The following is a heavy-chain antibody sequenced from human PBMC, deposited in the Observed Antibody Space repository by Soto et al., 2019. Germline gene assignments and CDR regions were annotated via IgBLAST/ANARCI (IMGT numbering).Heavy chain of an antibody. V-gene: IGHV3-66*01. D-gene: IGHD6-19*01. CDR3: ARDLYSGGWLTGFDP. CDR2: IDSGGST. J-gene: IGHJ5*02. Sequence: EVQLVESGGGLVQPGGSLRLSCAASGFTVNNNYMSWVRQAPGKGLEWVSVIDSGGSTYYLDSVKGRFTMSRDNSTNTVYLQMNSLRAEDTAVYYCARDLYSGGWLTGFDPWGQGTLVTVSS. CDR1: GFTVNNNY.